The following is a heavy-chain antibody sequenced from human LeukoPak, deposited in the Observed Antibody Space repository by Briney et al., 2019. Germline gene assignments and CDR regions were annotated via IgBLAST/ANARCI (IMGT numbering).Heavy chain of an antibody. CDR3: ARERGGAADYYYYYMDV. CDR1: GGSISSYY. V-gene: IGHV4-59*01. J-gene: IGHJ6*03. Sequence: TSETLSLTCTVSGGSISSYYWSWIRQPPGKGLEWIGYIYYSGSTNYNPSLKSRVTISVDTSKNQFSLKLSSVTAADTAVYYCARERGGAADYYYYYMDVWGKGTTVTVSS. CDR2: IYYSGST. D-gene: IGHD2-15*01.